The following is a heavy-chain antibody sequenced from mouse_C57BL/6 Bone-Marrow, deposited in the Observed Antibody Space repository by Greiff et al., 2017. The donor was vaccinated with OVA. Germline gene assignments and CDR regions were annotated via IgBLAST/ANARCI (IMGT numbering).Heavy chain of an antibody. V-gene: IGHV1-47*01. CDR1: GYTFTTYP. Sequence: VMLVESGAELVKPGASVKMSCKASGYTFTTYPIEWMKQNHGKSLEWIGNFHPYNDDTKYNEKFKGKATLTVEKSSSTVYLELSRLTSDDSAVYYCATYGSDPTGYFDVWGTGTTVTVSS. D-gene: IGHD1-1*01. CDR2: FHPYNDDT. J-gene: IGHJ1*03. CDR3: ATYGSDPTGYFDV.